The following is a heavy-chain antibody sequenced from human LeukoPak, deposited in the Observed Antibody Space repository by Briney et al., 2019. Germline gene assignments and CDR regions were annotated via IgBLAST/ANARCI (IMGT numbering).Heavy chain of an antibody. CDR1: GFTFSSYG. CDR3: AKDRGSSWTGFFDY. Sequence: GGSLRLSCAASGFTFSSYGMHWVRQAPGKGLEWVAVISYDGSNKYYADSVKGRFTISGDNSKNTLYLQMNSLRAEDTAVYYCAKDRGSSWTGFFDYWGQGTLVTVSS. D-gene: IGHD6-13*01. CDR2: ISYDGSNK. V-gene: IGHV3-30*18. J-gene: IGHJ4*02.